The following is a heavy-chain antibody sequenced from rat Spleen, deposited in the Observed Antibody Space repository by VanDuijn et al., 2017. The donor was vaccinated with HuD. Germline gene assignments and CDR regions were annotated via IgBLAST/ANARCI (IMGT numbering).Heavy chain of an antibody. CDR3: VREELGLSD. Sequence: EVKLVESGGGLVQPGRSLKLSCAASGFNFNDYWMGWVRQAPGRGLEWIGEINKDSSIIKYSPSLKDKCTISRDNAHNTLYLQMEKMGSEDTAIYYCVREELGLSDWGQGVMVTVSS. D-gene: IGHD4-5*01. CDR1: GFNFNDYW. CDR2: INKDSSII. J-gene: IGHJ2*01. V-gene: IGHV4-2*01.